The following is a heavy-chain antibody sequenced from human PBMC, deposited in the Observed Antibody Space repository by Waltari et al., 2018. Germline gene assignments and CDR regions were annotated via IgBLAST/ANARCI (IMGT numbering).Heavy chain of an antibody. CDR1: GYTFTSYA. CDR3: ARGATYYYGMDV. Sequence: QVQLVQSGAEVKKPGASVKVSCKASGYTFTSYAMHWVRQAPGQRLEWRGWINAGNGNTKYSQKFQGRVTITRDTSASTAYMELSSLRSEDTAVYYCARGATYYYGMDVWGQGTTVTVSS. V-gene: IGHV1-3*01. CDR2: INAGNGNT. D-gene: IGHD3-16*01. J-gene: IGHJ6*02.